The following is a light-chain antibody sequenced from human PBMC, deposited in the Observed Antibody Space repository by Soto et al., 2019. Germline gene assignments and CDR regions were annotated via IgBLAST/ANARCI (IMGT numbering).Light chain of an antibody. CDR1: QDIRNE. V-gene: IGKV1-6*01. CDR3: LQDYSSWT. J-gene: IGKJ1*01. Sequence: AIQMTQSPSSLSASVGDRVTITCRASQDIRNELGWYQQKPGQAPKLLIYAASGLQSGVPSRFSGSGSGTDFTLTINSLQPEDFATYYCLQDYSSWTFGQGTKVEIK. CDR2: AAS.